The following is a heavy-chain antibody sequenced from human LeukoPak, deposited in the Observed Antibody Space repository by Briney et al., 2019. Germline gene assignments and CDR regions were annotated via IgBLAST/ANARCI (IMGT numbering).Heavy chain of an antibody. CDR2: ISAYNGNT. J-gene: IGHJ4*02. D-gene: IGHD3-22*01. CDR3: ARDRPMIVVVPSFDY. Sequence: ASVKVSCEASGYTFTSYGISWVRQAPGQGLEWMGWISAYNGNTNYAQKLQGRVTMTTDTSTSTAYMELRSLRSDDTAVYYCARDRPMIVVVPSFDYWGQGTLVTVSS. V-gene: IGHV1-18*01. CDR1: GYTFTSYG.